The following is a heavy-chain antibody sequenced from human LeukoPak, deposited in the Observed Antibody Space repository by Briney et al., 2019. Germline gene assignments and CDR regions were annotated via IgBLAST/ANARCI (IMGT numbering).Heavy chain of an antibody. D-gene: IGHD3-22*01. V-gene: IGHV3-74*01. J-gene: IGHJ4*02. CDR3: ARDSLEVVTYFDY. CDR2: INSDGSGT. Sequence: GGSLRLSCAASGXTFSIYWVHWVRQAPGKGLVWVSRINSDGSGTSYADSVKGRFTISRDNAKNTLYLQMNSLRAEDTAVYFCARDSLEVVTYFDYWGQGTLVTVSS. CDR1: GXTFSIYW.